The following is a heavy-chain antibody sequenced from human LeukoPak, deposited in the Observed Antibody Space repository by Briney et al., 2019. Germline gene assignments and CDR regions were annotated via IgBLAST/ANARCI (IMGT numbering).Heavy chain of an antibody. Sequence: PSETLSLTCNVSGGSISSGGYYWSWIRQPPGKGLEWIGYIYHSGSTYYNPSLKSRVTISVDRSKNQFSLKLSSVAAADTAVYYCAESHSSGWSVFDYWGQGTLVTVSS. CDR3: AESHSSGWSVFDY. J-gene: IGHJ4*02. CDR1: GGSISSGGYY. V-gene: IGHV4-30-2*01. CDR2: IYHSGST. D-gene: IGHD6-19*01.